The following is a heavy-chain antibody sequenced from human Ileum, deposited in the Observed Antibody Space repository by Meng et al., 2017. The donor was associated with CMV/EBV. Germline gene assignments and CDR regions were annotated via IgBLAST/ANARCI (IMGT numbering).Heavy chain of an antibody. CDR2: INCRSGDT. CDR1: GFILDGYY. D-gene: IGHD2/OR15-2a*01. V-gene: IGHV1-2*06. CDR3: AKDPKIIEAADYNGFDP. Sequence: ASVQVSCKASGFILDGYYMHWLRRAPGQGLEWMGRINCRSGDTNYAQNFEGRVTITRDTSVNTVYMELRGLTSDDTAVYYCAKDPKIIEAADYNGFDPWGPGTQVTVSS. J-gene: IGHJ5*02.